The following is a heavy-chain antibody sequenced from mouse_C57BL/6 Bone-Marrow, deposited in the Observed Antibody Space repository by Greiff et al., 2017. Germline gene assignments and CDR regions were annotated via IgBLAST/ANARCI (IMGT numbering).Heavy chain of an antibody. V-gene: IGHV5-2*01. J-gene: IGHJ2*01. D-gene: IGHD1-1*01. CDR1: EYEFPSHD. CDR2: INSDGGST. CDR3: ANKSYYCGSSYFAY. Sequence: VQGVESGGGLVQPGESLKLSCESNEYEFPSHDMSWVRKTPEKRLELVAAINSDGGSTYYPDTMERRFITGRDNTKKTLYLQMSSLGSEDTALYYCANKSYYCGSSYFAYWGQGTTLTVSS.